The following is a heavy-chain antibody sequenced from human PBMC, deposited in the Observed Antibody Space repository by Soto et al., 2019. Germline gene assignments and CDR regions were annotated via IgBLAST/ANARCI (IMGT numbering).Heavy chain of an antibody. CDR3: AIGTRNSWAGEF. CDR1: GGTFSNYA. V-gene: IGHV1-69*01. Sequence: QVQVVQSGAEVKKPGSSVKVSCKASGGTFSNYAISWVRQAPGHGLEWVGGIIPLTETPVYAQTVQGRLTIPADEITSAASMELSSLRSGDTAVYCCAIGTRNSWAGEFWGQGTVVTVSS. J-gene: IGHJ4*02. D-gene: IGHD6-13*01. CDR2: IIPLTETP.